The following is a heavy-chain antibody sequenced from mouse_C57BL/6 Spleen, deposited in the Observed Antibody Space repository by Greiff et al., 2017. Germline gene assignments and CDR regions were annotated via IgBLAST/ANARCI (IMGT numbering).Heavy chain of an antibody. J-gene: IGHJ2*01. D-gene: IGHD1-1*01. CDR1: GYTFTSYG. V-gene: IGHV1-81*01. CDR3: ARSGVITTVGARGDYFDY. Sequence: QVQLKQSGAELARPGASVKLSCKASGYTFTSYGISWVKQRTGQGLEWIGEIYPRSGNTYYNEKFKGKATLTADKSSSTAYMELRSLTSEDSAVYFCARSGVITTVGARGDYFDYWGQGTTLTVSS. CDR2: IYPRSGNT.